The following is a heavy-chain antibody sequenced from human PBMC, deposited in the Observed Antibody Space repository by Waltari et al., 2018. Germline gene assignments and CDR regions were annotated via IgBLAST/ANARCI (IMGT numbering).Heavy chain of an antibody. CDR3: AKGLYSGYDIDAFDI. J-gene: IGHJ3*02. CDR2: ISWNSGSI. Sequence: EVQLVESGGGLVQPGRSLRLSCAASGFTFDDYAMHWVRQAPGKGLEWVSGISWNSGSIGYADSVKGRFTIARDNAKNSLYLQMNSLRAEDMALYYCAKGLYSGYDIDAFDIWGQGTMVTVSS. D-gene: IGHD5-12*01. CDR1: GFTFDDYA. V-gene: IGHV3-9*03.